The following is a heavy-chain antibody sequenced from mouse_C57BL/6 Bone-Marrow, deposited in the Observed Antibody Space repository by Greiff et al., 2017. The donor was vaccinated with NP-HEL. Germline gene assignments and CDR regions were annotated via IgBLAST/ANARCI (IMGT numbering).Heavy chain of an antibody. CDR1: GYTFTSYW. V-gene: IGHV1-74*01. CDR3: AAIYYDYDGFAY. J-gene: IGHJ3*01. CDR2: IHPSDSDT. Sequence: QVQLQQPGAELVKPGASVKVSCKASGYTFTSYWMHWVKQRPGQGLEWIGRIHPSDSDTNYNQKFKGKATLTVDKSSSTAYMQLSSLTSEDSAVYYWAAIYYDYDGFAYWGQGTLVTVSA. D-gene: IGHD2-4*01.